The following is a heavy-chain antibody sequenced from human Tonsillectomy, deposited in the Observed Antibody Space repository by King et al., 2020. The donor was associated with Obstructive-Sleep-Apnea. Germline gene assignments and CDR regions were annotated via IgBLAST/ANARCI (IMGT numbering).Heavy chain of an antibody. J-gene: IGHJ4*02. D-gene: IGHD3-3*01. Sequence: VQLVESGGGWVQPGGSLRLSCAASGFTFSRYAMSWVRQAPGKGLEWVSAISGSGGSTYSADSVKGRFTISRDNSKNTRYLQMNSLRAEDTAVYYCAKDFFPSGLDYFDYWGQGTLVTVSS. CDR2: ISGSGGST. CDR1: GFTFSRYA. V-gene: IGHV3-23*04. CDR3: AKDFFPSGLDYFDY.